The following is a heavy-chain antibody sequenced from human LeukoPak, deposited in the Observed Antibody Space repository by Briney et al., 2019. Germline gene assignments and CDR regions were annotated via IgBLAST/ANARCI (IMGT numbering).Heavy chain of an antibody. CDR3: ARGQRGRWLQLPEDY. J-gene: IGHJ4*02. V-gene: IGHV7-4-1*02. CDR1: GYTFTSYA. Sequence: ASVTVSCEASGYTFTSYAMNWVRQAPGQGLEWMGWINTNTGNPTYAQGFTGRFVFSLDTSVSTAYLQISSLKAEDTAVYYCARGQRGRWLQLPEDYWGQGTLVTVSS. CDR2: INTNTGNP. D-gene: IGHD5-24*01.